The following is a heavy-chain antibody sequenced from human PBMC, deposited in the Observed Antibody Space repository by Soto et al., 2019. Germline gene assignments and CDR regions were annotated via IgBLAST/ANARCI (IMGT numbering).Heavy chain of an antibody. CDR2: VYYTGST. CDR3: ARGPGYCSGGACIFYYGLDV. D-gene: IGHD2-15*01. CDR1: DGSISTYY. Sequence: PSETLSLTCSVSDGSISTYYWSWIRQPPGKELEWIGYVYYTGSTNYNPSLKSRATMSVDTSKNQFSLKLNSVTAADTAVYFCARGPGYCSGGACIFYYGLDVWGQGTTVTVSS. V-gene: IGHV4-59*01. J-gene: IGHJ6*01.